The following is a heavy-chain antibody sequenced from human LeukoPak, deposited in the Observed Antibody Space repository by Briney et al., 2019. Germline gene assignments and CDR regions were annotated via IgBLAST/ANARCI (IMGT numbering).Heavy chain of an antibody. V-gene: IGHV5-51*01. CDR1: EYSFTSYW. D-gene: IGHD2-15*01. J-gene: IGHJ6*04. CDR3: ARQTPNQYGMDV. CDR2: IHPGDSNI. Sequence: GESLKISCKGFEYSFTSYWIGWVRLMPGKGPEWMGIIHPGDSNIRYSPSFQGQITISADKSISTAYLQWSSLKASDTAMYYCARQTPNQYGMDVWGTGTTVTVSS.